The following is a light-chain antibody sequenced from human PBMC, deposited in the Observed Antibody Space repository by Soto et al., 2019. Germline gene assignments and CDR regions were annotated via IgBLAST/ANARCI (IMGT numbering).Light chain of an antibody. CDR2: TIS. J-gene: IGKJ1*01. CDR3: QQYNKWWT. Sequence: EIELTQSPGTLSLSPGERATLSCRASETVNSNLAWYQQKPGQAPRLLIYTISIRATGIPARFSGSGSGTDFTLTISSLQSEDFGVYYCQQYNKWWTFGQGTKVDIK. V-gene: IGKV3-15*01. CDR1: ETVNSN.